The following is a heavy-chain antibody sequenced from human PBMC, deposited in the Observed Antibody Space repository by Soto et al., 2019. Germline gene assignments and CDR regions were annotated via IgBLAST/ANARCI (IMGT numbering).Heavy chain of an antibody. CDR3: ARSLTGYYDY. V-gene: IGHV4-34*01. CDR2: INHSGST. D-gene: IGHD3-9*01. CDR1: GGSFSGYY. J-gene: IGHJ4*02. Sequence: SETLSLTCAVYGGSFSGYYWSWIRQPPGKGLEWIGEINHSGSTNYNPSLKSRVTISVDTSKNQFSLKLSSVTAADTAVYYCARSLTGYYDYWGQGTLVTVSS.